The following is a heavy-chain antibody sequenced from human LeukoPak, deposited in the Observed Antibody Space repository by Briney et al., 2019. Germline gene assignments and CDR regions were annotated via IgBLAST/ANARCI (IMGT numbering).Heavy chain of an antibody. V-gene: IGHV4-59*01. CDR2: IYYSGST. Sequence: SETLSLTCTISGGSISSYYWSWIRQPPGKGLEWIGYIYYSGSTNYNPSLKSRVTISVDTSKNQFSLKLSSVTAADTAVYYCARGHCSSTSCLFDYWGQGTLVTVSS. CDR3: ARGHCSSTSCLFDY. D-gene: IGHD2-2*01. CDR1: GGSISSYY. J-gene: IGHJ4*02.